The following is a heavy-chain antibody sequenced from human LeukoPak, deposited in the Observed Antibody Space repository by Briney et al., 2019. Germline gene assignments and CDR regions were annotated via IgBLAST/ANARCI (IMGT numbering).Heavy chain of an antibody. V-gene: IGHV4-31*03. CDR1: CGPINSGGYY. CDR3: ARERSWFGELQYYYYYMDV. D-gene: IGHD3-10*01. CDR2: DYYSGST. J-gene: IGHJ6*03. Sequence: SETLSLTCTLSCGPINSGGYYWRCLRHPPGKGLAWIGKDYYSGSTYYNPSFKSRVTISVDTSKNQFSLKLSSVTAADTAVYYCARERSWFGELQYYYYYMDVWGKGTTVTVSS.